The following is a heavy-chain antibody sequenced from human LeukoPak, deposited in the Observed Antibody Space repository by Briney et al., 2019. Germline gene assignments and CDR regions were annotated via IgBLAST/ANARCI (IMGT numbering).Heavy chain of an antibody. D-gene: IGHD4-17*01. CDR2: ISSSGSTI. CDR3: ARARDYGDYVDY. CDR1: GFTFSDYY. V-gene: IGHV3-11*04. Sequence: GGSLRLSCAASGFTFSDYYVSWIRQAPGKGLEWVSYISSSGSTIYYADSVKGRFTISRDNAKNSLYLQMNSLRAEDTAVYYCARARDYGDYVDYWGQGTLVTVSS. J-gene: IGHJ4*02.